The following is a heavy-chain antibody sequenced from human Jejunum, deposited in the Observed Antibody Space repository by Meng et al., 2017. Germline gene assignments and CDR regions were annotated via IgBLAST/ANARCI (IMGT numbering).Heavy chain of an antibody. J-gene: IGHJ4*02. Sequence: QLGGLGGGLVQPGGSLRLSCAASGFTVSSYYMSWLRQAPGKGLEWVSVIYTGGATYYAESVKGRFTISRDISENTLSLQMNSLRPEDTAVYYCVRGSIDWYFDYWGQGTLVTVSS. CDR1: GFTVSSYY. V-gene: IGHV3-66*02. CDR3: VRGSIDWYFDY. CDR2: IYTGGAT. D-gene: IGHD3-9*01.